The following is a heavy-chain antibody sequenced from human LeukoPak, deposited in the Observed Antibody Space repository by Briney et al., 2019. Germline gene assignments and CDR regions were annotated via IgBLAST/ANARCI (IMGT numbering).Heavy chain of an antibody. CDR1: GFTFSSYG. J-gene: IGHJ6*03. D-gene: IGHD2-2*01. Sequence: GGSLRLSCAASGFTFSSYGMHWVRQAPGKGLEWVAFIRYDGSNKYYADSVKGRSTISRDNSKNTLYLQMNSLRAEDTAVYYCAKDSGCSSTSCFDYYYYYMDVWGKGTTVTVSS. CDR2: IRYDGSNK. CDR3: AKDSGCSSTSCFDYYYYYMDV. V-gene: IGHV3-30*02.